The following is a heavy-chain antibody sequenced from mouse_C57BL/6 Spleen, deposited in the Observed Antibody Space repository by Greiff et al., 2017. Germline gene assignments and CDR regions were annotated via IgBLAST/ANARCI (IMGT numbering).Heavy chain of an antibody. CDR2: IDPSDSET. D-gene: IGHD2-5*01. CDR1: GYTFTSYW. Sequence: QVQLQQPGAELVRPGSSVKLSCKASGYTFTSYWMHWVKQRPIQGLEWIGNIDPSDSETHYNQKFKDKATLTVDKSSSTAYMRLSSLTSEDSAVYYCARGSNQRYFDDWGQGTTLTVSS. V-gene: IGHV1-52*01. J-gene: IGHJ2*01. CDR3: ARGSNQRYFDD.